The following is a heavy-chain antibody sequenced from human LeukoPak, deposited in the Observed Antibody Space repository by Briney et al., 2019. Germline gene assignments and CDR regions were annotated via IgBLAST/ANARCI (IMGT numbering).Heavy chain of an antibody. CDR1: GGSISSSSYY. CDR3: ARGHGLRFLEWLYERSYYFDY. V-gene: IGHV4-39*07. CDR2: IYYSGST. Sequence: SETLSLTCTVSGGSISSSSYYWGWIRQPPGKGLEWIGSIYYSGSTYYNPSLKSRVTISVDTSKNQFSLKLSSVTAADTAMYYCARGHGLRFLEWLYERSYYFDYWGQGTLVTVSS. J-gene: IGHJ4*02. D-gene: IGHD3-3*01.